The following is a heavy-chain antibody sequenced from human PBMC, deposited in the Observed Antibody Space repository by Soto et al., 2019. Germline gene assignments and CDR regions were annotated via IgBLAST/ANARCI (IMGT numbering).Heavy chain of an antibody. J-gene: IGHJ4*02. V-gene: IGHV3-66*04. CDR2: IYSGGSA. D-gene: IGHD3-22*01. CDR3: ARLLPYDSSGYVGFDY. Sequence: GGSLRLSCAASGFTVSSNYMSWVRQAPGKGLEWVSVIYSGGSAYYADSVKGRFTISRDNSKNTLYLQMNSLRAEDTAVYYCARLLPYDSSGYVGFDYWGQGTLVTVSS. CDR1: GFTVSSNY.